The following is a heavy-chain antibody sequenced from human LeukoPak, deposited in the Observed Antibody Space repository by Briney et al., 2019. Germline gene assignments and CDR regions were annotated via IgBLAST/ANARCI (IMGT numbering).Heavy chain of an antibody. CDR3: ARGGPYSSSWFNFDY. J-gene: IGHJ4*02. V-gene: IGHV4-38-2*02. CDR2: IYHSGST. D-gene: IGHD6-13*01. CDR1: GDSVSSAYY. Sequence: SETLSLTCTVSGDSVSSAYYWGWIRQPSGKGLEWIGSIYHSGSTYYNPSLKSRVTISVDTSKNQFSLKLSSVTAADTAVYYCARGGPYSSSWFNFDYWGQGTLVTVSS.